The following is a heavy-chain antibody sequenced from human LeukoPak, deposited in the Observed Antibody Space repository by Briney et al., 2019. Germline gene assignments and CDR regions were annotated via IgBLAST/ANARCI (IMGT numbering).Heavy chain of an antibody. J-gene: IGHJ4*02. CDR1: GFTFSSYA. CDR3: NGYDTSGGDS. Sequence: QSGGSLRLSCAASGFTFSSYAMHWVRQAPGKGLEWVAVISYDGSNKYYADSVKGRFTISRDNSKNTLYLQMNSLRAEDTAVYYCNGYDTSGGDSWGQGTLVTVSS. V-gene: IGHV3-30*04. CDR2: ISYDGSNK. D-gene: IGHD3-22*01.